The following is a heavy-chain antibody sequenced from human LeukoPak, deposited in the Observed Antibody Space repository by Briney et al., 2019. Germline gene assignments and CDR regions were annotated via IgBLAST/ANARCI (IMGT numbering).Heavy chain of an antibody. CDR2: IIPIFGTA. CDR3: AREDRYYYDSSGYYQH. D-gene: IGHD3-22*01. Sequence: SVKVSCKASGGTFGSYAISWVRQAPGQGLEWMGGIIPIFGTANYAQKFQGRVTITTDESTSTAYMELSSLRSEDTAVYYCAREDRYYYDSSGYYQHWGQGTLVTVSS. V-gene: IGHV1-69*05. CDR1: GGTFGSYA. J-gene: IGHJ1*01.